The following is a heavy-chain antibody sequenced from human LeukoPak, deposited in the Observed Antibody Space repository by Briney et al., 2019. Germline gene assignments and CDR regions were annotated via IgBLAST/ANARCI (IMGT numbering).Heavy chain of an antibody. V-gene: IGHV3-30*02. D-gene: IGHD3-3*01. J-gene: IGHJ4*02. CDR1: GFTFSSYG. Sequence: GGSLRLSCAASGFTFSSYGMHWVRQAPGKGLEWVAFIRYDGSNKYYADSVKGRFTISRDNSKNTLYLQMNSLRAEDTAVYYCARDLIGWGYYTEYCFDYWGQGTLVTVSS. CDR3: ARDLIGWGYYTEYCFDY. CDR2: IRYDGSNK.